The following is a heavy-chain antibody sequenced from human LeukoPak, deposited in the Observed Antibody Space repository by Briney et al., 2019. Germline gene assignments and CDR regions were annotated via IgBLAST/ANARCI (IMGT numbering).Heavy chain of an antibody. D-gene: IGHD2-21*02. V-gene: IGHV1-46*01. J-gene: IGHJ4*02. CDR1: GYTFSNYY. CDR3: AREGSYCVGGDCYSFDF. CDR2: INPGDGST. Sequence: ASVKVSCKASGYTFSNYYMYWVRQAPGQGLEWMGIINPGDGSTRYAPKFQGRVTMTRDTSTRTVYMDLSSLRSDDTAVYYCAREGSYCVGGDCYSFDFWGQGTLITVSS.